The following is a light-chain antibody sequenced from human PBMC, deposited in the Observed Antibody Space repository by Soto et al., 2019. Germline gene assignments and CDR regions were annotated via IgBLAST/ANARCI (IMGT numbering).Light chain of an antibody. CDR2: DAS. Sequence: EIVLTQSPATLSLSPGERATLSCRASQSVSSYLAWYKQKPGQAPRLLIYDASTRATGIPARFSGSGSGTEFTLTISSLKSEDFAVDYCQQYNNWITFGQGTRLEIK. V-gene: IGKV3-15*01. J-gene: IGKJ5*01. CDR3: QQYNNWIT. CDR1: QSVSSY.